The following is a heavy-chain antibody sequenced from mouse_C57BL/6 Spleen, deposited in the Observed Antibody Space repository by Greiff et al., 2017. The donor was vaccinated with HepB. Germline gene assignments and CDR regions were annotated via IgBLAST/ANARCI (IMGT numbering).Heavy chain of an antibody. CDR2: ISSGSSTI. CDR3: ARFYGYDGRSAMDY. Sequence: EVQGVESGGGLVKPGGSLKLSCAASGFTFSDYGMHWVRQAPEKGLEWVAYISSGSSTIYYADTVKGRFTISRDNAKNTLFLQMTSLRSEDTAMYYCARFYGYDGRSAMDYWGQGTSVTVSS. D-gene: IGHD2-2*01. CDR1: GFTFSDYG. V-gene: IGHV5-17*01. J-gene: IGHJ4*01.